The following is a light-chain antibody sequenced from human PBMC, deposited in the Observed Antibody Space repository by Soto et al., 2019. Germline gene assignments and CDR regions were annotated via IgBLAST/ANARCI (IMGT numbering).Light chain of an antibody. CDR2: VVS. V-gene: IGLV2-8*01. CDR1: SSDVGAYNY. Sequence: QSALTQPPSASGSPGQSVTISCTGTSSDVGAYNYVSWYQQHPGKAPKLMIYVVSKRPSGVPDRFSGSKSGNTASLTVSGLQAEDEADYYCSSYAGSILYVFGTGTKLTV. CDR3: SSYAGSILYV. J-gene: IGLJ1*01.